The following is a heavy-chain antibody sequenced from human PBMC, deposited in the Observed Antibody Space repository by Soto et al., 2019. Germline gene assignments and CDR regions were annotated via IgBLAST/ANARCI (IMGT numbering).Heavy chain of an antibody. D-gene: IGHD3-10*01. CDR1: GFSFSNSW. CDR2: IKQDGSEK. J-gene: IGHJ4*02. Sequence: EVQLVESGGGLVQPGGSLRLSCTASGFSFSNSWMSWVRRIPGKGLEWVAHIKQDGSEKYHVDSVKDRLTISRDNAKNSLYLQMNSLRAEDTAVYYCARGGAWFIDYWGQGTLVTVSS. CDR3: ARGGAWFIDY. V-gene: IGHV3-7*01.